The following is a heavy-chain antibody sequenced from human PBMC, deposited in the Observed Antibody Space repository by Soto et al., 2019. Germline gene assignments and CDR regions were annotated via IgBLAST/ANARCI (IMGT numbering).Heavy chain of an antibody. V-gene: IGHV1-18*01. CDR3: VMVDNYVTPTPQDV. CDR2: ISPYTGNT. D-gene: IGHD3-16*01. CDR1: GYIFVNYG. J-gene: IGHJ6*02. Sequence: QVQLVQSGDEVKKPGASVKVSCKASGYIFVNYGIAWVRQAPGQGLEWMGWISPYTGNTHSATKVQGRLTMTTDTTKSTAYMALGSVTSDDTAVYYCVMVDNYVTPTPQDVWGQGTTVTVSS.